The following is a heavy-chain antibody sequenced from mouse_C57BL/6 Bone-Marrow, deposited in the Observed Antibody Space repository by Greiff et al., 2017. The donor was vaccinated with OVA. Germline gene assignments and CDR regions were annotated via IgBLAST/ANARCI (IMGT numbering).Heavy chain of an antibody. D-gene: IGHD1-1*01. CDR2: ISSGGSYT. Sequence: EVMLVESGGDLVKPGGSLKLSCAASGFTFSSYGMSWVRQTPDKRLEWVATISSGGSYTYYPDSVKGRFTISRDNAKNTLYLQMSSLKSEDTAMYYCERHIHYYGSRGYFDVWGTGTTVTVSS. V-gene: IGHV5-6*01. CDR3: ERHIHYYGSRGYFDV. J-gene: IGHJ1*03. CDR1: GFTFSSYG.